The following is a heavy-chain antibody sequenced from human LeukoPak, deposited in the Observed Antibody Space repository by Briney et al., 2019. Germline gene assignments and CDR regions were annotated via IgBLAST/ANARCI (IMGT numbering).Heavy chain of an antibody. Sequence: SETLSLTCTVSGGSISSYYWSWIRQPPGKGLEWIGEGSDVGGTKYNPSFKGRVTISADSSKNQFSLKLRSVTAADTAVYYCAQNGQTGFSFDPWGQGTLVTVSS. CDR3: AQNGQTGFSFDP. CDR2: GSDVGGT. V-gene: IGHV4-34*01. CDR1: GGSISSYY. J-gene: IGHJ5*02. D-gene: IGHD1-14*01.